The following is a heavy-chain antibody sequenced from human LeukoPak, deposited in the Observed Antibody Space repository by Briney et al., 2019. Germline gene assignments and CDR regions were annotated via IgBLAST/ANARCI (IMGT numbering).Heavy chain of an antibody. CDR1: GGAISNYY. D-gene: IGHD3-16*01. CDR3: ARNRSNDFGEVPFDI. V-gene: IGHV4-4*07. CDR2: FYGSGGT. Sequence: LETLSLTCTVSGGAISNYYWSWIRQSAGKGLEWIGQFYGSGGTNYNPSLTSRVTMSTDKSKNQISLRLSSVTAADTAIYYCARNRSNDFGEVPFDIWGQGTMVSVSS. J-gene: IGHJ3*02.